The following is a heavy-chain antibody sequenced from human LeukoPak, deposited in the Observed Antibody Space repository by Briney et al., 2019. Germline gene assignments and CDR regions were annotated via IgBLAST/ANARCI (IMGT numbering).Heavy chain of an antibody. CDR3: ARSGNSWYFDL. CDR2: IYNSGST. J-gene: IGHJ2*01. V-gene: IGHV4-4*02. Sequence: PSETLSLTCAVSGGSISSNNWWSWVCQPPGKGLEWIGEIYNSGSTNYNPSLKSRVTISVDKSKNQFSLRLSSVTAADTAVYYCARSGNSWYFDLWGRGTLVTVSS. D-gene: IGHD4-23*01. CDR1: GGSISSNNW.